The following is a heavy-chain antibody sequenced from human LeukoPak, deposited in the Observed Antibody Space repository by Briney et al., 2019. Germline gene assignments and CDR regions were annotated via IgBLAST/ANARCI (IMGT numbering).Heavy chain of an antibody. CDR2: IWYDGSNK. Sequence: GGPLRLSCAGFGFTFSSYGMHWVRQAPGKGLEWVAVIWYDGSNKYYADSVKGRFTISRDNSKNTLYLQMNSLRAEDTAVYYCARESYSSGWYHTYYFDYWGQGTLVTVSS. J-gene: IGHJ4*02. D-gene: IGHD6-19*01. V-gene: IGHV3-33*08. CDR3: ARESYSSGWYHTYYFDY. CDR1: GFTFSSYG.